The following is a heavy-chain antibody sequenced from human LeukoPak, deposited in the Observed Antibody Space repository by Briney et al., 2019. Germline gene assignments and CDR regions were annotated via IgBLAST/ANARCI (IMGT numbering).Heavy chain of an antibody. CDR3: ARAILWVDALDI. CDR2: ISSSSSYI. J-gene: IGHJ3*02. D-gene: IGHD2-15*01. CDR1: GFTFSSYS. V-gene: IGHV3-21*01. Sequence: GGSLRLSCAASGFTFSSYSMNWVRQAPGKGLEWVSSISSSSSYIYYADSVKGRFTISRDNAKNSPYLQMNSLRAEDTAVYYCARAILWVDALDIWGQGTMVTVSS.